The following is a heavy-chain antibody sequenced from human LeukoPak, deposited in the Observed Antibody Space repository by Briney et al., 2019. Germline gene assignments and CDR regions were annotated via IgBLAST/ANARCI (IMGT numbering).Heavy chain of an antibody. D-gene: IGHD1-26*01. V-gene: IGHV4-34*01. CDR2: INHSGST. J-gene: IGHJ4*02. CDR3: ATTNRIVGATYYFDY. Sequence: SETLSLTRAVYGGSFSGYYWSWIRQPPGKGLEWIGEINHSGSTNYNPSLKSRVTISVDTSKNQFSLKLSSVTAADTAVYYCATTNRIVGATYYFDYWGQGTLVTVSS. CDR1: GGSFSGYY.